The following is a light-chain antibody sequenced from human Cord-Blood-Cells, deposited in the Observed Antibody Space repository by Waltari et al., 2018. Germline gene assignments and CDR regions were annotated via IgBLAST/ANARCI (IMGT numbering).Light chain of an antibody. J-gene: IGKJ1*01. CDR1: QSISSW. V-gene: IGKV1-5*01. CDR3: QQYNSYSGT. Sequence: DIQMTQSPSTLSASVGDRVTITCRASQSISSWLAWYQQKPGKAPKLVIYDASSLESGVPSRVSGSGSWTVFTLTISRLQPEDFATYYCQQYNSYSGTFGQGTKVEIK. CDR2: DAS.